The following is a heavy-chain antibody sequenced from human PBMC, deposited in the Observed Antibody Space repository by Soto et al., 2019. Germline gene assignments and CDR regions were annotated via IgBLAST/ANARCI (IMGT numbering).Heavy chain of an antibody. V-gene: IGHV4-31*03. Sequence: SETLSLTCTVSCGSISSGGYYWSWIRQHPGKGLEWIGYIYYSGSTYYNPSLKSRVTISVDTSKNQFSLKLSSVTAADTAVYYCARDPRYGDYPVWTNWGQGTLVTVSS. CDR3: ARDPRYGDYPVWTN. D-gene: IGHD4-17*01. CDR1: CGSISSGGYY. J-gene: IGHJ4*02. CDR2: IYYSGST.